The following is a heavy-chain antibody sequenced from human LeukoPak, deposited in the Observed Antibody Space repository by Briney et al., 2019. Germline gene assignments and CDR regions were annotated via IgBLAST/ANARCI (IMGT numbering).Heavy chain of an antibody. CDR2: ISSSSSTI. V-gene: IGHV3-48*02. CDR1: GFTFSSYG. J-gene: IGHJ4*02. CDR3: ARKYYYDSSGYIY. Sequence: PGGSLRLSCAASGFTFSSYGMNWVRQAPGKGLEWVSYISSSSSTIYYADSVKGRFTISRDNAKNSLYLQMNSLRDEDTAVYYCARKYYYDSSGYIYWGQGTLVTVSS. D-gene: IGHD3-22*01.